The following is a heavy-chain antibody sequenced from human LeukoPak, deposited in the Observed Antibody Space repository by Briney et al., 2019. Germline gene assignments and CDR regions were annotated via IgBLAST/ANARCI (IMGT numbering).Heavy chain of an antibody. Sequence: GGSLRLSCAASGFTFDDYAMHWVRQAPGKGLEWVSGISWNSGSIGYADSVKGRFTISRDNAKNSLYLQMNSLRAEDTAVYYCARELSYDSSGYFTPPDYWGQGTLVTVSS. V-gene: IGHV3-9*01. CDR1: GFTFDDYA. J-gene: IGHJ4*02. CDR2: ISWNSGSI. D-gene: IGHD3-22*01. CDR3: ARELSYDSSGYFTPPDY.